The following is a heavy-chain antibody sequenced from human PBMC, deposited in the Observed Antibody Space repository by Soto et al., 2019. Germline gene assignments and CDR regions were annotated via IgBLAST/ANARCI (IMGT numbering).Heavy chain of an antibody. D-gene: IGHD3-9*01. CDR2: INHSGST. V-gene: IGHV4-34*01. J-gene: IGHJ5*02. CDR1: GGSFSGYY. Sequence: SETLSLTCAVYGGSFSGYYWSWIRQPPGKGLEWIGEINHSGSTNYNPSLKSRVTISVDTSKNQFSLKLSSVTAADTAVYYCARGQHYDILTGYYYNWFDPWGQGTLVTVSS. CDR3: ARGQHYDILTGYYYNWFDP.